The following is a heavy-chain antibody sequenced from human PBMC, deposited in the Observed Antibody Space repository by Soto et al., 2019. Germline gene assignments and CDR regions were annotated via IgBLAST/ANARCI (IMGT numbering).Heavy chain of an antibody. Sequence: QVQLVQSGAEVKKPGSSVKVSCKASGGTFSSYAISWVRQAPGQGLEWMGGIIPIFGTANYAQKFQGRVTITADESTSTAYMELSSLRSEDTAVYYCARDQGPYDSSGYWEFDYWGQGTLVTVSS. CDR1: GGTFSSYA. CDR3: ARDQGPYDSSGYWEFDY. CDR2: IIPIFGTA. J-gene: IGHJ4*02. V-gene: IGHV1-69*12. D-gene: IGHD3-22*01.